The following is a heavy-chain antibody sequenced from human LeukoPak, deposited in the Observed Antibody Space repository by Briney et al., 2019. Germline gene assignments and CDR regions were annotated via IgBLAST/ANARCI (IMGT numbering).Heavy chain of an antibody. CDR3: ASTATKEIGYCSSTSCSPFDY. D-gene: IGHD2-2*01. CDR1: GFTFSSYA. V-gene: IGHV3-23*01. Sequence: PGGSLRLSCAASGFTFSSYAMSWVRQAPGKGLEWVSTIVGSGGSTYYADSVKGRLTISRDNSKNTLYLQMNSLRAEDTAVYYCASTATKEIGYCSSTSCSPFDYWGQGTLVTVSS. J-gene: IGHJ4*02. CDR2: IVGSGGST.